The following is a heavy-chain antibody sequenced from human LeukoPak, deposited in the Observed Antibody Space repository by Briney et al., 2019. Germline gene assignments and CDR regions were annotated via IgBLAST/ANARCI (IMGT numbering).Heavy chain of an antibody. J-gene: IGHJ3*02. CDR2: ISGSGGST. Sequence: GGSLRLSCAASGFTFSSYSMSWVRQAPGKGLEWVSAISGSGGSTYYADSVKGRFTISRDNSKNTLYLQMNSLRAEDTAVYYCAKSGMTMIVVALTFDIWGQGTMVTVSS. CDR3: AKSGMTMIVVALTFDI. D-gene: IGHD3-22*01. V-gene: IGHV3-23*01. CDR1: GFTFSSYS.